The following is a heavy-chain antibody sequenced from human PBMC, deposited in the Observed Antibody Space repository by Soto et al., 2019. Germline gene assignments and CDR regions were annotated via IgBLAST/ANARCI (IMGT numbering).Heavy chain of an antibody. CDR2: INPNSGGT. CDR3: ATLQIRYCSGGSCSDY. D-gene: IGHD2-15*01. V-gene: IGHV1-2*02. Sequence: QVQLVQSGAEVKKPGASVKVSCKASGYTFTGYYMHWVRQAPGQGLEWMGWINPNSGGTNYAQKFQGRVTMTRDTSISTAYMELSRLRSDDTAVYYCATLQIRYCSGGSCSDYWGQGTLVTVSS. CDR1: GYTFTGYY. J-gene: IGHJ4*02.